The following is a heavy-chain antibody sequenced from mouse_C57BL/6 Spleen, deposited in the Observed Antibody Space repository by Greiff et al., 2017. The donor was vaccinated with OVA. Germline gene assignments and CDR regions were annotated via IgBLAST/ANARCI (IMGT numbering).Heavy chain of an antibody. Sequence: QVQLKESGAELVRPGTSVKMSCKASGYTFTNYWIGWAKQRPGHGLEWIGDIYPGGGYTNYNEKFKGKATLTADKSSSTAYMQFSSLTSEDSAIYYCAREWEDYYYFDYWGQGTTLTVSS. CDR2: IYPGGGYT. CDR1: GYTFTNYW. J-gene: IGHJ2*01. CDR3: AREWEDYYYFDY. V-gene: IGHV1-63*01. D-gene: IGHD1-1*01.